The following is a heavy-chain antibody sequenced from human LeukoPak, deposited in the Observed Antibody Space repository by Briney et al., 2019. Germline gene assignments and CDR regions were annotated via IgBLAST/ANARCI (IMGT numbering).Heavy chain of an antibody. CDR2: MYYSGST. D-gene: IGHD2-2*01. CDR1: GGSISSSSYY. J-gene: IGHJ6*02. CDR3: ARFTDCSSTSCYYYYYGMDV. V-gene: IGHV4-39*01. Sequence: SETLSLTCTVSGGSISSSSYYWGWIRQPPGKGLEWIGSMYYSGSTYYNPPLKSRITISVDTSKNQFYLMLSSVTAADTAVYYCARFTDCSSTSCYYYYYGMDVWGQGTTVTVSS.